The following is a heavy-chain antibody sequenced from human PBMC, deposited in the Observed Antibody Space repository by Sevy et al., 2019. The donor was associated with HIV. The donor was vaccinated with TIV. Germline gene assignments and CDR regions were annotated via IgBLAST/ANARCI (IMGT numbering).Heavy chain of an antibody. J-gene: IGHJ4*02. Sequence: QSQTLSLTCVISGDSDSSNSAAWSWIGQSASRGLEWLGRTYYRSKWYNDYAVPVKSRLTINPDTSKNQFSLQLNSVTPEDSAVYYCARALGSGEYDYWGQGTLVTVSS. CDR1: GDSDSSNSAA. V-gene: IGHV6-1*01. CDR2: TYYRSKWYN. CDR3: ARALGSGEYDY. D-gene: IGHD3-10*01.